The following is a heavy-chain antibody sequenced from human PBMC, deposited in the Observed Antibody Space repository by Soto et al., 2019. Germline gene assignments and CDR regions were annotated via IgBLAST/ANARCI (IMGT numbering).Heavy chain of an antibody. Sequence: GGSLRLSCAASGFTFSSHWMHWVRQAPGKGLVWVSRINSDGSGTSYADSVKGRFTISKDNSKNTVYLQMNSLRAEDSALYHCAVDTSMAPPYYFAMDVWGQGTTVTVSS. CDR2: INSDGSGT. CDR3: AVDTSMAPPYYFAMDV. J-gene: IGHJ6*02. V-gene: IGHV3-74*01. CDR1: GFTFSSHW. D-gene: IGHD5-18*01.